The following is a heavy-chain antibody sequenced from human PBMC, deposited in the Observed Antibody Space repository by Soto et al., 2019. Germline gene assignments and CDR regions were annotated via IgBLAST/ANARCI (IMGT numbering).Heavy chain of an antibody. D-gene: IGHD6-25*01. V-gene: IGHV3-7*01. Sequence: AGGSLRLSCVVSGFTFNTYWMTWIRQAPGKGLEWVANINEDGNKQNYVDSVRGRFTISRDNAKTSLYLQMNSLRVEDTAVYYCAPRAGAPADWGQGTLVTVSS. J-gene: IGHJ4*02. CDR2: INEDGNKQ. CDR1: GFTFNTYW. CDR3: APRAGAPAD.